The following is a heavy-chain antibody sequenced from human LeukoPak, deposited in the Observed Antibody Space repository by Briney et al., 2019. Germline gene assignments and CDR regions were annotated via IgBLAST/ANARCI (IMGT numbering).Heavy chain of an antibody. D-gene: IGHD7-27*01. Sequence: PGGSLRLSCAASGITLSTYWMSWVRQAPGKGLEWVANIKQDGSEKNYVDSVKGRVTISRDNAKNSLNLQMNSLRDEDAAVYYCVRDENWGFDYWGQGALVAVSS. CDR1: GITLSTYW. CDR2: IKQDGSEK. V-gene: IGHV3-7*01. CDR3: VRDENWGFDY. J-gene: IGHJ4*02.